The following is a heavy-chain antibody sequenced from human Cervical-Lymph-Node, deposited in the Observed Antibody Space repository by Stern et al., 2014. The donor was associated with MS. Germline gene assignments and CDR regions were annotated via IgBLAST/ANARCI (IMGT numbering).Heavy chain of an antibody. V-gene: IGHV1-18*01. CDR1: AYTLTHSG. Sequence: VQLVESGPEVKKPGASLTVSCQASAYTLTHSGLSCVRQAPGQGLELLGRISADSGSTKYTQSLRDRLPLTGDTSTGTAYMDLRTLRAEDTAVYYCARDKMHAFDSWGQGTPVSVSS. J-gene: IGHJ4*02. CDR3: ARDKMHAFDS. CDR2: ISADSGST. D-gene: IGHD5-24*01.